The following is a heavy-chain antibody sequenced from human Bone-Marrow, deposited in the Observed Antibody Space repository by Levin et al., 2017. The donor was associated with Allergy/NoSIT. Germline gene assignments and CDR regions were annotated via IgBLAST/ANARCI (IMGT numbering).Heavy chain of an antibody. J-gene: IGHJ6*02. CDR3: AKDDGGSYGMDV. D-gene: IGHD3-16*01. V-gene: IGHV3-30*18. CDR1: GFTFSSYG. Sequence: GESLKISCAASGFTFSSYGMHWVRQAPGKGLEWVAVISYDGSNKYYADSVKGRFTISRDNSKNTLYLQMNSLRAEDTAVYYCAKDDGGSYGMDVWGQGTTVTVSS. CDR2: ISYDGSNK.